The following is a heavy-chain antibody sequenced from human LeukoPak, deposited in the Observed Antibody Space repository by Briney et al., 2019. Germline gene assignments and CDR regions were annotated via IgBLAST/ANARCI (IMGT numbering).Heavy chain of an antibody. Sequence: SSVTVSRKCSVGTFSNHGISWLRQAPAQGLEWLGVVFPIFCTSNYAQKFQDRVTITPDKSTSKDYMELSSLRSEDTAVYYCATPVRGAGSYRVSFYIWCQGTMVIVSS. CDR3: ATPVRGAGSYRVSFYI. CDR1: VGTFSNHG. V-gene: IGHV1-69*06. J-gene: IGHJ3*02. D-gene: IGHD3-10*01. CDR2: VFPIFCTS.